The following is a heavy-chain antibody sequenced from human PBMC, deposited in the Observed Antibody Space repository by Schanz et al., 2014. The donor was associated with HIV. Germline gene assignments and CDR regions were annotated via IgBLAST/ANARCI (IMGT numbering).Heavy chain of an antibody. J-gene: IGHJ3*02. V-gene: IGHV1-69*01. D-gene: IGHD6-6*01. CDR2: IIPIFGTS. CDR3: ARGLKDSSSSEAFHI. CDR1: GGTFSNYA. Sequence: QVQLVQSGAAVKKPGSSVKVSCKASGGTFSNYAINWVRQAPGQGLEWMGGIIPIFGTSNYAQKFQGRVTITADESTSTAYMEPSSLRSDDTAMYYCARGLKDSSSSEAFHIWGQGTMVTVSS.